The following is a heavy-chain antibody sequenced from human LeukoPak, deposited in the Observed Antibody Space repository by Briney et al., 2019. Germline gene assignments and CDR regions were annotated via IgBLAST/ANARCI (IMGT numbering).Heavy chain of an antibody. J-gene: IGHJ6*02. V-gene: IGHV3-73*01. Sequence: GGSLRLSCAASGFTFSGSAMHWVRQASGKGLEWVGRIRSKANSYATAYAASVKGRFTISRDDSKNTAYLQMNSLKTEDTAVYYCTRLHGGNSYYYYGMDVWGQGTTVTVSS. D-gene: IGHD4-23*01. CDR2: IRSKANSYAT. CDR3: TRLHGGNSYYYYGMDV. CDR1: GFTFSGSA.